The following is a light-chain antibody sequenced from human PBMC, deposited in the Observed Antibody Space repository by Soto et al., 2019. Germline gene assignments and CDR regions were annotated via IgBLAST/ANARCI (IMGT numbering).Light chain of an antibody. CDR3: AKYNSAPHT. CDR1: QGISNY. V-gene: IGKV1-27*01. Sequence: DIQMTQSPSSLSASVGDRVTITCRASQGISNYLAWYQQKPGRGPKLLIYAASTLQSGVPSRFSCNGSSTDITLTTGSLQTEDVATYYYAKYNSAPHTFGPGTKVDIE. CDR2: AAS. J-gene: IGKJ3*01.